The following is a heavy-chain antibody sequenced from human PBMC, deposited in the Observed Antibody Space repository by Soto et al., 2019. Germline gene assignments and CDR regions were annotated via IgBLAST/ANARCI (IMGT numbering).Heavy chain of an antibody. J-gene: IGHJ3*02. CDR3: ARGDYGDYASYAFDI. Sequence: ASVKVSCKASGYTFTRSGISWVRQAPGQGLEWMGWISTYNGDTNYAQTFQGRVTMTRDTSTSTVYMELSSLRSEDTAVYYCARGDYGDYASYAFDIWGQGTMVTVS. CDR1: GYTFTRSG. D-gene: IGHD4-17*01. CDR2: ISTYNGDT. V-gene: IGHV1-18*01.